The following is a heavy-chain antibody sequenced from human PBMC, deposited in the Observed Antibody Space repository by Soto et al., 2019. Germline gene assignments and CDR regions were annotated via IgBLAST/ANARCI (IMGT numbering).Heavy chain of an antibody. CDR2: INPHGGST. D-gene: IGHD3-3*01. J-gene: IGHJ5*02. CDR3: ARSSGGNFCKIKEGTNWFAP. CDR1: RDTFTSYY. Sequence: ASVKVSCKAPRDTFTSYYINWVLQAPGQGLEWMGFINPHGGSTAYAQKFQGRVTLTRDTSASTVYMEVSSLTSEDTAMYYCARSSGGNFCKIKEGTNWFAPWGQGTLVTVSS. V-gene: IGHV1-46*01.